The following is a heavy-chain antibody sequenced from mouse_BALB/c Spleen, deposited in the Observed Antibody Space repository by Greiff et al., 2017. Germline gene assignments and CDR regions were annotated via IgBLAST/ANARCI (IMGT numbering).Heavy chain of an antibody. J-gene: IGHJ3*01. CDR3: AREGGNYGFGFAY. CDR1: GYTFTSYT. CDR2: INPSSGYT. Sequence: VQLQQSAAELARPGASVKMSCKASGYTFTSYTMHWVKQRPGQGLEWIGYINPSSGYTEYNQKFKDKTTLTADKSSSTAYMQLSSLTSEDSAVYYCAREGGNYGFGFAYWGQGTLVTVSA. D-gene: IGHD2-1*01. V-gene: IGHV1-4*02.